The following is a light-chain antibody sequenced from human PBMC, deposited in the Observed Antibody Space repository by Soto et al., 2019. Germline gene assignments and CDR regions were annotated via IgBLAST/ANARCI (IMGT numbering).Light chain of an antibody. CDR3: CSYAGRIYV. CDR2: DVS. V-gene: IGLV2-11*01. J-gene: IGLJ1*01. CDR1: SSDVGGYNY. Sequence: QSALTQTRSVSGSPGQSVTISCTGTSSDVGGYNYVSWYQQHPGKAPKLMIYDVSKRPSGVPDRFSGSKSGNTASLTISGLQAEDEADYYCCSYAGRIYVFGTRTKVTVL.